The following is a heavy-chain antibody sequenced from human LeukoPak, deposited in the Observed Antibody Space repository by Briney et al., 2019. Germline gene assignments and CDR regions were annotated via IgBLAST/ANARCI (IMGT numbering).Heavy chain of an antibody. Sequence: SVKVSCKASGGTFSSYAISWVRQAPGQGLEWMGGIIPVFGTANYAQKFQGRVTITTDESTSTAYMELSSLRSEDTAVYYCATSYRNWFDPWGQGTLVTVSS. CDR2: IIPVFGTA. D-gene: IGHD3-16*02. V-gene: IGHV1-69*05. CDR3: ATSYRNWFDP. J-gene: IGHJ5*02. CDR1: GGTFSSYA.